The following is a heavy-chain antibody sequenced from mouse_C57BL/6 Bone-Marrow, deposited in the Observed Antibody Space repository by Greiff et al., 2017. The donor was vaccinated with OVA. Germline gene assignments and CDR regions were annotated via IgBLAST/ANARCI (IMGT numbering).Heavy chain of an antibody. V-gene: IGHV1-69*01. CDR2: IDPSDSYT. CDR3: ARKSRRGYFDY. D-gene: IGHD1-1*01. J-gene: IGHJ2*01. CDR1: GYTFTSYW. Sequence: VQLQQPGAELVMPGASVKLSCKASGYTFTSYWMHWVKQRPGQGLEWIGVIDPSDSYTNYNQKFKGKSTLTVDKSSSTAYMQLSSLTSEDSAVEYCARKSRRGYFDYWGQGTTLTVSS.